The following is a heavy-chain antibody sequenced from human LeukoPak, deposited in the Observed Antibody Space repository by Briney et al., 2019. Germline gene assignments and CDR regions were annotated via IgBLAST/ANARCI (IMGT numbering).Heavy chain of an antibody. CDR2: MSPNSGDT. CDR1: GYTFTSYG. V-gene: IGHV1-8*02. Sequence: ASVKVSCKASGYTFTSYGISWVRQATGQGLEWMGWMSPNSGDTGYAQKFQGRVTMTSDSSISTAYMELSSLRSEDTAIYYCVRTPPNWGFDYWGQGTLDTDSS. CDR3: VRTPPNWGFDY. J-gene: IGHJ4*02. D-gene: IGHD7-27*01.